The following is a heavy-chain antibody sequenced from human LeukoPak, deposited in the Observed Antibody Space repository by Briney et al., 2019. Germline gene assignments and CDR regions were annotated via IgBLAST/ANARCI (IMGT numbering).Heavy chain of an antibody. CDR1: GYSISSGYY. Sequence: SETLSLTCDVSGYSISSGYYWGWIRQPPGKGLEWIGSSGSTYYNPSLKSRVTISVDTSKNQFSLELNSVTAADTAVYYCTRRRSGNYHYIDYWGQGTLVTVSS. J-gene: IGHJ4*02. D-gene: IGHD1-26*01. V-gene: IGHV4-38-2*01. CDR3: TRRRSGNYHYIDY. CDR2: SGST.